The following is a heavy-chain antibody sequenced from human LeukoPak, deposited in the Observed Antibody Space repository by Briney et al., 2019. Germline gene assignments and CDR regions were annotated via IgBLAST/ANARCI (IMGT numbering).Heavy chain of an antibody. CDR3: ARLAGIAAAGTARFDY. CDR1: GFTFSSYS. Sequence: GGSLRLSCAASGFTFSSYSMNWVRQAPGKGLEWVSYISSSSSTIYYADSVKGRFTISRDNAKNSLYLQMNSLRAEDTAVYYCARLAGIAAAGTARFDYWGQGTLVTVSS. J-gene: IGHJ4*02. D-gene: IGHD6-13*01. V-gene: IGHV3-48*01. CDR2: ISSSSSTI.